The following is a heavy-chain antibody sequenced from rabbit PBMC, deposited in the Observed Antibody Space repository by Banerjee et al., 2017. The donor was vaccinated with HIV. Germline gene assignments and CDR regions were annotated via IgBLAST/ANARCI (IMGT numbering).Heavy chain of an antibody. Sequence: QQQLEESGGGLVKPGGTLTLTCKASGIDLSSDYYMCWVRQAPGKGLELIACIFSNRGITWYASWVNGRFTISKTSSTTVTLQMTSLTAADTATYFCGRDDASSGGYVYNLWGPGTLVTVS. CDR2: IFSNRGIT. D-gene: IGHD1-1*01. V-gene: IGHV1S43*01. CDR1: GIDLSSDYY. CDR3: GRDDASSGGYVYNL. J-gene: IGHJ4*01.